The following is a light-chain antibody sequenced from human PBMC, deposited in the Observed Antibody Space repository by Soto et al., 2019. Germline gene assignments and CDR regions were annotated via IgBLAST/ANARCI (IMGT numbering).Light chain of an antibody. CDR2: GVS. J-gene: IGLJ1*01. CDR3: ISYTGSSTSYA. Sequence: QSVLTQPASVSGSPGQSITISCSVTRSDIGSYNYVAWYQQFPGKTPKILIYGVSNWPSGVSSRFSGSKSGNTASLTISGLQAEDEADYYCISYTGSSTSYAFGSGTKVTVL. V-gene: IGLV2-14*01. CDR1: RSDIGSYNY.